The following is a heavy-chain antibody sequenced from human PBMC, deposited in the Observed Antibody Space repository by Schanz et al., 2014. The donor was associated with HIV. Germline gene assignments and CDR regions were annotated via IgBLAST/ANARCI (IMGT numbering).Heavy chain of an antibody. CDR3: AKPEYDSRGNSQSHFDY. D-gene: IGHD3-22*01. CDR1: GFTLSSYS. Sequence: EVQLLDSGGGLVQPGGSLRLSCVASGFTLSSYSMNWVRQAPGKGLEWVSAISGGGAGTYYADSVNGRFTISRDNSKNTLYLQMTTLRIDDTAVYYCAKPEYDSRGNSQSHFDYWGQGTLVTVSS. CDR2: ISGGGAGT. V-gene: IGHV3-23*01. J-gene: IGHJ4*02.